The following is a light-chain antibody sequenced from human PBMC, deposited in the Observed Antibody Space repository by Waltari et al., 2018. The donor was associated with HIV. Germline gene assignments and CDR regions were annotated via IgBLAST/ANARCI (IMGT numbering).Light chain of an antibody. CDR1: SSDVGGSNY. V-gene: IGLV2-14*03. Sequence: QSALTQPASVSGSPGQSITISCTGTSSDVGGSNYASWYQQHPGKAPKLMIYDVSNRPSGVSNRFSGSKSGNTASLTISGLQAEDEADYYCSSYTSSSTVVFGGGTKLTVL. J-gene: IGLJ2*01. CDR2: DVS. CDR3: SSYTSSSTVV.